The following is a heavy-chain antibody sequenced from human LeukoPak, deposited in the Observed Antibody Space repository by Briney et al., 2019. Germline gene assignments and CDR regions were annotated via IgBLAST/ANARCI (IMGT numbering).Heavy chain of an antibody. CDR1: GYTFTSYY. CDR3: ARDLFPRIALGGLTV. J-gene: IGHJ6*04. CDR2: INPSGGST. V-gene: IGHV1-46*01. Sequence: GASVKVSCKASGYTFTSYYMHWVRQAPGQGLEWMGIINPSGGSTSYAQKFQGRVTMTRETSTSTVYMELSSLRSGDTAVYYCARDLFPRIALGGLTVWGKGTTVTVSS. D-gene: IGHD6-13*01.